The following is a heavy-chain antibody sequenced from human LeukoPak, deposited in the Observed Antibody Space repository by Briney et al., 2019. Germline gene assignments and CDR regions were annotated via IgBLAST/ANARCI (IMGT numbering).Heavy chain of an antibody. CDR3: TREYISGPRQTDAFDI. CDR1: GFTLGNHW. Sequence: GGSLRLSCVASGFTLGNHWMHWVRQAPGKGLVWVSRISGDEIWTSYADSVKGRFTISRGNAKDTLYLQMNGLRTEDTAVYYCTREYISGPRQTDAFDIWGRGTMVTVSS. D-gene: IGHD3-22*01. CDR2: ISGDEIWT. V-gene: IGHV3-74*01. J-gene: IGHJ3*02.